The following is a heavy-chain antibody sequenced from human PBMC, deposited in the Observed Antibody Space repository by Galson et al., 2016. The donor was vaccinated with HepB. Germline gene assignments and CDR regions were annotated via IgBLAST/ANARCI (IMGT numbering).Heavy chain of an antibody. J-gene: IGHJ6*02. CDR1: GDSVSSDNYY. V-gene: IGHV4-61*01. CDR2: ISYSGST. CDR3: GIVWRYFDWGWGLDV. D-gene: IGHD3-9*01. Sequence: SETLSLTCTVSGDSVSSDNYYWSWIRQPPGKGLEWIGFISYSGSTSSHPSLKSRVAMSVDPSKNQFSLKLSSVTAADTAVYYCGIVWRYFDWGWGLDVWGQGTTVTVSS.